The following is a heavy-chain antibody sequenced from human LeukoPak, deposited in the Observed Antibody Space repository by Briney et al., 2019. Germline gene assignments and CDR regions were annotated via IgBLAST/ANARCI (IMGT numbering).Heavy chain of an antibody. CDR3: ARDIKGRIGHYYYGMDV. J-gene: IGHJ6*02. Sequence: PSETLSLTCAVYGGSFSGYYWSWIRQPPGKGLEWIGEINHSGSTNYNPSLKSRVTISVDTSKNQFSLKLSSVTAADTAVYYCARDIKGRIGHYYYGMDVWGQGTTVTVSS. D-gene: IGHD1-26*01. V-gene: IGHV4-34*01. CDR1: GGSFSGYY. CDR2: INHSGST.